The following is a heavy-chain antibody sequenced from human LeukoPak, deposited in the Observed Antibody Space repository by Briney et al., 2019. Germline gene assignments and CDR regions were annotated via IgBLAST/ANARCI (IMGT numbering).Heavy chain of an antibody. D-gene: IGHD3-3*01. CDR1: GYTFTSYG. CDR3: ARVRNYDFWSGPSVYDYYYYYMDV. V-gene: IGHV1-18*01. J-gene: IGHJ6*03. Sequence: GASVKVSCKASGYTFTSYGISWVRQAPGQGLEWMGWISAYNGNTNYAQKLQGRVTMTTDTSTSTAYMELRSLRSDDTAVYYCARVRNYDFWSGPSVYDYYYYYMDVWGKGATVTVSS. CDR2: ISAYNGNT.